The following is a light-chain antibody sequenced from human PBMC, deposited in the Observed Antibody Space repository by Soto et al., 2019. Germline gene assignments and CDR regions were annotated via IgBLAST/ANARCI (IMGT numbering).Light chain of an antibody. CDR1: QSISSY. CDR2: GAS. V-gene: IGKV1-39*01. CDR3: QQSYGTSRT. J-gene: IGKJ2*01. Sequence: DIQMAQSPSSLSASIGDRVTITCRTSQSISSYLNWYQHKPGRAPKLLIFGASTLQFGVPSRFSGSGSGTDFTLTISSLQPEDFATYYCQQSYGTSRTFGQGTRLEVK.